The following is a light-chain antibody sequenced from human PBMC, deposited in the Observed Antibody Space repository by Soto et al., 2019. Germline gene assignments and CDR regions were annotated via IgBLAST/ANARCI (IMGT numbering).Light chain of an antibody. V-gene: IGLV2-14*01. CDR2: DVS. CDR1: SSDIGGYNY. Sequence: QSALPQPASVCGSPGQSTTISCTGTSSDIGGYNYVSWYQQLPGEAPKLIIYDVSDRPSGVSTRFSGSKSGNTASLTISGLQAEDEGDYYCSSFTSRHTYVFGTGTKVTVL. J-gene: IGLJ1*01. CDR3: SSFTSRHTYV.